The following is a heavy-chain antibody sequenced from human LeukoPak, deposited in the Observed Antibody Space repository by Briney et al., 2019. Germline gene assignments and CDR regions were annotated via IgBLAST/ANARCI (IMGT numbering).Heavy chain of an antibody. D-gene: IGHD6-13*01. CDR1: GFTFSTYW. V-gene: IGHV3-7*01. J-gene: IGHJ4*02. CDR2: IEQDGSEK. Sequence: GGSLRLSCAASGFTFSTYWMSWARQAPGKGLEWVVNIEQDGSEKYYVDSVKGRFTISRDNAKNSLYLQMNSLRAEDTAMYYCARDSAGNDYWGQGTLVTVSS. CDR3: ARDSAGNDY.